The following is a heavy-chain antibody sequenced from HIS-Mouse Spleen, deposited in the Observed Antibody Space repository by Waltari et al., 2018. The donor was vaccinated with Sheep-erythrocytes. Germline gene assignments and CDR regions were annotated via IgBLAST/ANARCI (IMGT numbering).Heavy chain of an antibody. Sequence: QVQLVQSGAEVKKPGASVKVSCKASGYTFTSYDINWVRQATGQGLEWMGWMNPNSGNTGYAQKFQGRVTMTRNTSISTAYMELSSLRSEDTAVYYCAREWELHYYYGMDVWGQGTTVTVSS. D-gene: IGHD1-26*01. J-gene: IGHJ6*02. CDR2: MNPNSGNT. V-gene: IGHV1-8*01. CDR1: GYTFTSYD. CDR3: AREWELHYYYGMDV.